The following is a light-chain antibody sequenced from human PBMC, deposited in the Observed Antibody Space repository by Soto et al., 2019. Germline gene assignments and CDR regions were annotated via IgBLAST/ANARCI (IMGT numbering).Light chain of an antibody. V-gene: IGKV1-5*01. CDR1: QSISSW. J-gene: IGKJ1*01. CDR3: QQYNSYWT. Sequence: IQMTQSPSTLSSSLRDRVTITCRASQSISSWLAWYQQKPGQAPKLLMYDASRLESGVPSRFSGSGSGTEFTLTISSMTPDDFATDYCQQYNSYWTFGQGTKVDIK. CDR2: DAS.